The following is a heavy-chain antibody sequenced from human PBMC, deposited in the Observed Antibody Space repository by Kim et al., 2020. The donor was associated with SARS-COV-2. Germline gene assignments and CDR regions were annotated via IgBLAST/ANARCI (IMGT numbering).Heavy chain of an antibody. CDR2: IYYSGST. CDR3: ARDTPHLFSYYGMDD. J-gene: IGHJ6*01. Sequence: SETLSLTCTVSGGSISSYYWSWIRQPPGKGLEWIGYIYYSGSTNYNPSLKSRVTISVDTSKNQFSLKLSSVTAADTAVYYCARDTPHLFSYYGMDDLGQGTTVTVSS. V-gene: IGHV4-59*13. CDR1: GGSISSYY.